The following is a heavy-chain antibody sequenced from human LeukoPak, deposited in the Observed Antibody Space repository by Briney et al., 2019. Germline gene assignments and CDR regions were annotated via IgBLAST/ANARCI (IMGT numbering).Heavy chain of an antibody. CDR1: GYTFTSYY. CDR3: ARGGPYCTNGVCTGIYYYYYYYMDV. Sequence: ASVKVSCKASGYTFTSYYMHWVRQAPGQGLEWMGIINPSGGSTSYAQKFEGRVTMTRDMSTSTVYMELSSLRSEDKAVYYWARGGPYCTNGVCTGIYYYYYYYMDVWGKGTTVTVSS. CDR2: INPSGGST. V-gene: IGHV1-46*01. D-gene: IGHD2-8*01. J-gene: IGHJ6*03.